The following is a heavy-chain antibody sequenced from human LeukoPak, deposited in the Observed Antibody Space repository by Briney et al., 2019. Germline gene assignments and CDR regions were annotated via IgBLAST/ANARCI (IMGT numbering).Heavy chain of an antibody. CDR1: GGSISGYY. J-gene: IGHJ4*02. Sequence: SETLSLTCTVSGGSISGYYCSWIRQPVGKGLEWIGRIYTSGSANYNPSLKSRVTMSVDTSNNQFSLKLSSVTAADTALYYCARDRSTDMVRGSFDYWGQGTLVTVSS. CDR3: ARDRSTDMVRGSFDY. CDR2: IYTSGSA. V-gene: IGHV4-4*07. D-gene: IGHD5-18*01.